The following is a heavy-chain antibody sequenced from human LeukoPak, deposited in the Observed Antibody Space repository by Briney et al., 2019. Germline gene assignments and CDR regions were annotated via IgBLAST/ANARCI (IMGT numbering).Heavy chain of an antibody. CDR1: GFTFSNAW. CDR3: ARGGSSGWYASHEFYFDY. J-gene: IGHJ4*02. Sequence: GGSLRLSCAASGFTFSNAWMNWVRQAPGKGLEWVSYISTTGSSIYYADSVKGRFTISRDNAKNTLYLQMNSLRAEDTAVYYCARGGSSGWYASHEFYFDYWGQGTLVTVSS. V-gene: IGHV3-48*04. D-gene: IGHD6-19*01. CDR2: ISTTGSSI.